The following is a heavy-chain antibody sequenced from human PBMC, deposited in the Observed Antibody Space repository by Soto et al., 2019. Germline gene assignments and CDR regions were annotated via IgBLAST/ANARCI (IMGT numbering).Heavy chain of an antibody. CDR3: AKHHWNDAAFDI. V-gene: IGHV1-18*01. CDR2: ISAYNGNT. CDR1: GYTFTSYG. J-gene: IGHJ3*02. D-gene: IGHD1-1*01. Sequence: QVQLVQSGAEVKKPGASVKVSCKASGYTFTSYGISWVRQAPGQGVEWMGWISAYNGNTNYAQKLQGRVTMTTCPSTSTAHRELRSLISDDTAVYFSAKHHWNDAAFDILGKGTMVTVS.